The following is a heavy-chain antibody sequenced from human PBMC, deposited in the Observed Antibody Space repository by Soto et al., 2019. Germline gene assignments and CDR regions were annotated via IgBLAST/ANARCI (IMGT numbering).Heavy chain of an antibody. Sequence: QLQLQESGSGLVKPSQTLSLTCAVSGGSMSSGGYSWSWIRQPPGKGLEWIGYIYHNGSPYYNPSPXSXGTISVDRSKNQFSLKLSSVTAADTAVYYCARVPDVWGQGTTVTVSS. J-gene: IGHJ6*02. CDR2: IYHNGSP. CDR3: ARVPDV. V-gene: IGHV4-30-2*01. CDR1: GGSMSSGGYS.